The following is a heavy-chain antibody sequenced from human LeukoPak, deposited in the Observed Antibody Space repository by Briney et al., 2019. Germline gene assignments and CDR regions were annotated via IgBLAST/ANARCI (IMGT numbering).Heavy chain of an antibody. J-gene: IGHJ4*02. Sequence: GGSPRLSCAASGFTFSSFSMNWVRQAPGKGLEWVSYIRSSGTGTDYTGSVKGRFTISRDNAKNSLYLQMNSLRAEDTAVYYCARMNYVSSGWGAPFDYWGQGTLVTVSS. CDR1: GFTFSSFS. CDR2: IRSSGTGT. V-gene: IGHV3-48*04. D-gene: IGHD1-7*01. CDR3: ARMNYVSSGWGAPFDY.